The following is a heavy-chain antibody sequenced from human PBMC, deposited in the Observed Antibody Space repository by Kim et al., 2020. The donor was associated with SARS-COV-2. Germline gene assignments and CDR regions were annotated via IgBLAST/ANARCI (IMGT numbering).Heavy chain of an antibody. CDR2: IYYSGSP. D-gene: IGHD3-9*01. CDR3: ARDGEGDYDILTGYHPFAFDI. CDR1: GGSISSYY. Sequence: SETLSLTCTVSGGSISSYYWSWIRQPPGKGLEWIGYIYYSGSPNYNPSLKSRVTIAVDTSKNKFSLKLSSVTAADTAVYYCARDGEGDYDILTGYHPFAFDIWGQGTMVTVSS. V-gene: IGHV4-59*01. J-gene: IGHJ3*02.